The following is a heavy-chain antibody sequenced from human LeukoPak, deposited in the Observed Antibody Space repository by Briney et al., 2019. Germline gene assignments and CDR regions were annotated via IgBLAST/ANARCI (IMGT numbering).Heavy chain of an antibody. J-gene: IGHJ3*02. D-gene: IGHD3-22*01. CDR1: GFTFSDYY. CDR3: AKDFYYDSSGYPYAFDI. CDR2: ISGSGGST. Sequence: GGSLRLSCAASGFTFSDYYMSWIRQAPGKGLEWVSTISGSGGSTYYADSVKGRFTISRDNSKNTLYLQMNSLRAEDMAVYYCAKDFYYDSSGYPYAFDIWGQGTMVTVSS. V-gene: IGHV3-23*01.